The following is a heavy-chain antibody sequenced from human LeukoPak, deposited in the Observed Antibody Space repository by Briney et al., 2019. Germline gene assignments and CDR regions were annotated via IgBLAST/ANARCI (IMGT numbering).Heavy chain of an antibody. V-gene: IGHV1-18*01. J-gene: IGHJ5*02. CDR2: ISAYNGNT. CDR3: ARVALRFLEWLPEWWFDP. D-gene: IGHD3-3*01. Sequence: ASVKVSCKASGYTFTSYGISWVRQAPGQGLEWMGWISAYNGNTNYAQKLQGRATMTTDTSTSTACMELRSLRSDDTAVYYCARVALRFLEWLPEWWFDPWGQGTLVTVSS. CDR1: GYTFTSYG.